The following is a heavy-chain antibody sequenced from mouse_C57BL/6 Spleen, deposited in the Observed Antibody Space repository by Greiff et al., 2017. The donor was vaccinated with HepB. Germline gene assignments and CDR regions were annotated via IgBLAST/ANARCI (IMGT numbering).Heavy chain of an antibody. Sequence: QVQLKESGPGLVQPSQSLSITCTVSGFSLTSYGVHWVRQPPGKGLEWLGVIWSGGSTDYNAAFISRLSISKDNSKSQVFFKMNSLQADDTAIYYCAKPLDWDGYFDVWGTGTTVTVSS. J-gene: IGHJ1*03. CDR2: IWSGGST. V-gene: IGHV2-4*01. CDR1: GFSLTSYG. CDR3: AKPLDWDGYFDV. D-gene: IGHD4-1*01.